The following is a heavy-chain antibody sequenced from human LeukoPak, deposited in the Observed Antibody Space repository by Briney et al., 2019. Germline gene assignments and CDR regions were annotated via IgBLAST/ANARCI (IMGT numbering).Heavy chain of an antibody. J-gene: IGHJ5*02. Sequence: SETLSLTCAVYGGSFSGFFWTWIRQPPGKGLEWVGEINHFGGTHYNPSLKSRATISLDTSRNQFSLKLNSVTAADTAVYYCARGDAVRGVSQNWFDPWGQGTLVPVSS. CDR2: INHFGGT. D-gene: IGHD3-10*01. V-gene: IGHV4-34*01. CDR3: ARGDAVRGVSQNWFDP. CDR1: GGSFSGFF.